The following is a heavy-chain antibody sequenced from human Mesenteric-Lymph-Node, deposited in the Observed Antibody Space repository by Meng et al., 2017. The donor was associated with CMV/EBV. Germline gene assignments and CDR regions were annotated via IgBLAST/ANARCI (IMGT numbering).Heavy chain of an antibody. V-gene: IGHV4-39*01. CDR1: SGSISSSSYY. CDR3: ARQSLHHYYYGMDV. D-gene: IGHD4-11*01. CDR2: IYYSGST. J-gene: IGHJ6*02. Sequence: SETLSLTCTVSSGSISSSSYYWGWIRQPPGKGLEWIGSIYYSGSTYYNPSLKSRVTISVDTSKNQFSLKLSSVTAADTAVYYCARQSLHHYYYGMDVWGQGTTVTVSS.